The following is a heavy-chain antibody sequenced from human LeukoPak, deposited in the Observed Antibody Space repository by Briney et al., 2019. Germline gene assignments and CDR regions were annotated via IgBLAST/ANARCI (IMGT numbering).Heavy chain of an antibody. CDR3: ARPRVAGSFDY. D-gene: IGHD6-19*01. Sequence: ASVKVSXKTSGYTFTSYGISWVRQAPGQGLEWMGWISGYNANANYAQKLQGRVTMTTDTSTSTVYMELRSLRSDDTAVYYCARPRVAGSFDYWGQGALVTVSS. V-gene: IGHV1-18*01. J-gene: IGHJ4*02. CDR2: ISGYNANA. CDR1: GYTFTSYG.